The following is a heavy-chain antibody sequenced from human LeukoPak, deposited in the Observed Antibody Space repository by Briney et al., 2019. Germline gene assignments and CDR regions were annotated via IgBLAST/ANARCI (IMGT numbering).Heavy chain of an antibody. Sequence: ASVKVSCKTSGYTFTSYDINWVRQATGQGLEWMGWMNPNSGNTGYAQKFQGRVTMTRNTSISTAFLELSRLRSDDTAVYYCARGTQAGYDILTGYWGSYWYFDLWGRGTLVTVSS. V-gene: IGHV1-8*01. J-gene: IGHJ2*01. CDR2: MNPNSGNT. D-gene: IGHD3-9*01. CDR1: GYTFTSYD. CDR3: ARGTQAGYDILTGYWGSYWYFDL.